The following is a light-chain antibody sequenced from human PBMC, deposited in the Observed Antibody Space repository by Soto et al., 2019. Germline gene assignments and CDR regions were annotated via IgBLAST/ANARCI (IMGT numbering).Light chain of an antibody. Sequence: EIVLTQSPATLSLSPGERATLSCRASQSVSSYLAWYQQKPGQAPRLLIYDASNRATGIPARFSGSGSGTDFTLTISSLGPEDFAFYYCQQRTNWPLTFGGGTKVEIK. V-gene: IGKV3-11*01. J-gene: IGKJ4*01. CDR3: QQRTNWPLT. CDR1: QSVSSY. CDR2: DAS.